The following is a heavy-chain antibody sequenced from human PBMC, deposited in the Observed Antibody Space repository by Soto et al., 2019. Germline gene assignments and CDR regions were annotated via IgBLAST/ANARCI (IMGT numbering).Heavy chain of an antibody. D-gene: IGHD6-19*01. V-gene: IGHV1-46*01. CDR2: INPSGGST. Sequence: QVQLVQSGAEVKKPGASVKVSCKASGYTFTSYYMHWVRQAPGQGLEWMGIINPSGGSTSYAQKFKGRVTMTRDTSTSTVYMELSSLRSEDTAVYYCARGTPGYSSGGDAFDIWGQGTMVTVSS. CDR3: ARGTPGYSSGGDAFDI. J-gene: IGHJ3*02. CDR1: GYTFTSYY.